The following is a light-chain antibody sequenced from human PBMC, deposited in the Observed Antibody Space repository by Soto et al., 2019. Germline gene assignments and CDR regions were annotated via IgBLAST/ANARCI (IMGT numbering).Light chain of an antibody. V-gene: IGKV1-39*01. J-gene: IGKJ3*01. Sequence: DIQMTQSPSSLSASVGDRVTITCRASQSISTYLNWYQQKPGKAPKLLIYAASSLQGGVPSRFSGSGSGTDFTLTISSLQPEDFATYYCQQSHTTRTFGPGTKVDIK. CDR2: AAS. CDR3: QQSHTTRT. CDR1: QSISTY.